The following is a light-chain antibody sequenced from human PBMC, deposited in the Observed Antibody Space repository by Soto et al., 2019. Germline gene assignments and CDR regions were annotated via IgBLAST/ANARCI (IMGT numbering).Light chain of an antibody. CDR3: HQSFTTLWT. CDR2: DAS. CDR1: QSLGRE. Sequence: GDRVTITCRASQSLGRELAWYQQKPGKAPKVLIYDASSLKSGVPSRFSGSGSGTDFILTITSLQPEDFATYYCHQSFTTLWTFGQGTKVDIK. V-gene: IGKV1-39*01. J-gene: IGKJ1*01.